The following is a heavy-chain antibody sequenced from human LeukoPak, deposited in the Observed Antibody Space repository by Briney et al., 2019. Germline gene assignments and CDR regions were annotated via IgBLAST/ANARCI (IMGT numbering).Heavy chain of an antibody. J-gene: IGHJ5*02. CDR2: INPNSGGT. CDR3: ARVISSGGNWFDP. V-gene: IGHV1-2*02. Sequence: ASVKVSCKASGYTFTSYYMHWVRQAPGQGLEWMGWINPNSGGTNYAQKFQGRVTMTRDTSISTAYMELSRLRSDDTAVYYCARVISSGGNWFDPWGQGTLVTVSS. CDR1: GYTFTSYY. D-gene: IGHD5-12*01.